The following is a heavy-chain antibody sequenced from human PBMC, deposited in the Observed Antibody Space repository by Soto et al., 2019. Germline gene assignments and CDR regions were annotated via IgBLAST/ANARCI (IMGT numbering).Heavy chain of an antibody. CDR3: ARDRGLGLDY. Sequence: QVQLVESEGGVVQPGRSLRLSCAASGFTFSSYAMHWVRQAPGKGLEWVAVISYDGSNKYYADSVKGRFTISRDNSKNTLYLQMNSLRAEDTAVYYCARDRGLGLDYWGQGTLVTVSS. D-gene: IGHD7-27*01. CDR1: GFTFSSYA. V-gene: IGHV3-30-3*01. J-gene: IGHJ4*02. CDR2: ISYDGSNK.